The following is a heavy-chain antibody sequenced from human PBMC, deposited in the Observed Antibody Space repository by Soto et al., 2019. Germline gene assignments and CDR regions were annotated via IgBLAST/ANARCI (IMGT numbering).Heavy chain of an antibody. J-gene: IGHJ5*02. Sequence: QLVESGGGLVQPGESLRLSCAAAGVTFSAYSMNWVRQAPGKGLEWISYITGSSATIYYADSVKGRFTISRDNAKNSLYLQMNSLRDEDTAIYFCARDNGMAGSFDPWGQGTLVTASS. CDR3: ARDNGMAGSFDP. D-gene: IGHD2-8*01. CDR1: GVTFSAYS. V-gene: IGHV3-48*02. CDR2: ITGSSATI.